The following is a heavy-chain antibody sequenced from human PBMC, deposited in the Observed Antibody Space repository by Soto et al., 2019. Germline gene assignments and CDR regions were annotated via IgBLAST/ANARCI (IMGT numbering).Heavy chain of an antibody. J-gene: IGHJ6*02. Sequence: SETLSLTCTVSGGSISSYYWSWIRQPPGKGLEWIGYIYYSGSTNYNPSLKSRVTISVDTSKNQFSLKLSSVTAADTAVYYCARDHIAAPYYYYGMDVRGQGTRSPSP. CDR2: IYYSGST. V-gene: IGHV4-59*01. CDR3: ARDHIAAPYYYYGMDV. CDR1: GGSISSYY. D-gene: IGHD5-12*01.